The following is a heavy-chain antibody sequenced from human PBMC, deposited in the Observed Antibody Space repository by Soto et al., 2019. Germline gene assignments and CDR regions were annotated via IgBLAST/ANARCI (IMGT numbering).Heavy chain of an antibody. Sequence: ASVKVSCKASGDTLTTFFMQWVRQAPGQGLEWMGVINPGYPAGRSTTYAQKFQGGVTMTTDTSTSTVYMELSRLRSDDTAVYYCAREAIVAGATTGMDVWGQGTTVTVSS. CDR1: GDTLTTFF. V-gene: IGHV1-46*01. J-gene: IGHJ6*02. CDR2: INPGYPAGRST. D-gene: IGHD1-26*01. CDR3: AREAIVAGATTGMDV.